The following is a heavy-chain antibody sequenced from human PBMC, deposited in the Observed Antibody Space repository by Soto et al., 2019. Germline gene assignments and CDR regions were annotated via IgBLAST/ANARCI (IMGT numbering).Heavy chain of an antibody. CDR2: VRIGGGT. J-gene: IGHJ4*01. D-gene: IGHD5-12*01. CDR1: GFTFSSNA. V-gene: IGHV3-66*02. Sequence: PGGSQRLCCAASGFTFSSNAMGWVRQGPGKGLEWVAVVRIGGGTHYADSVRGRFTISRDNSENTLYLQMNSLRAEDTAVYYCASDLLANGGHLVHYSGPGPLATVS. CDR3: ASDLLANGGHLVHY.